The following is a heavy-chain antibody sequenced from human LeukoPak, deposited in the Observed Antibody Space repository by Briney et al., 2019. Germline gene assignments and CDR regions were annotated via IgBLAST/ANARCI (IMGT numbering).Heavy chain of an antibody. J-gene: IGHJ4*02. CDR3: AKDLGGGSCYSGCYFDY. CDR1: GFTFSSYG. Sequence: GESLRLSCAASGFTFSSYGMHWVRQAPGKGLEWVAFIRYDGSNKYYADSVKGRFTISRDNSKNTLYLQMNSLRAEDTAVYYCAKDLGGGSCYSGCYFDYWGQGTLVTVSS. CDR2: IRYDGSNK. D-gene: IGHD2-15*01. V-gene: IGHV3-30*02.